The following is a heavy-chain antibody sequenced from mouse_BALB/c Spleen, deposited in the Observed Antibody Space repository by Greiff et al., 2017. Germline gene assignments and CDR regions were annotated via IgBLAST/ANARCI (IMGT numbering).Heavy chain of an antibody. V-gene: IGHV5-12-2*01. CDR2: ISNGGGST. J-gene: IGHJ2*01. D-gene: IGHD1-1*01. CDR3: ARHITHFDY. CDR1: GFTFSSYT. Sequence: EVKLVESGGGLVQPGGSLKLSCAASGFTFSSYTMSWVRQTPEKRLEWVAYISNGGGSTYYPDTVKGRFTISRDNAKNTLYLQMSSLKSEDTAMYYCARHITHFDYWGQGTTLTVSS.